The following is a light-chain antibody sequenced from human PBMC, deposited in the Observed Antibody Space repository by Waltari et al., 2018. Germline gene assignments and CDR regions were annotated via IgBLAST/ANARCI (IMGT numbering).Light chain of an antibody. V-gene: IGKV1-27*01. CDR1: QDIRNL. J-gene: IGKJ3*01. Sequence: DIQMTQSPSSLSASVGDRVPITCRASQDIRNLLAWYQQKPGKVPDLLIYAASTLRSGAPSRFSGSGSGTEFTLTITSLQPEDVGTYYCQKYNSALLTFGPGTTVDIK. CDR2: AAS. CDR3: QKYNSALLT.